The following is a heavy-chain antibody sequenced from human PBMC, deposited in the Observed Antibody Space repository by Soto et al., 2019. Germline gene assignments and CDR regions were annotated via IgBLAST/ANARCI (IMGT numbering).Heavy chain of an antibody. D-gene: IGHD5-12*01. CDR2: ISGSGGST. V-gene: IGHV3-23*01. J-gene: IGHJ4*02. CDR3: AKVHGGGTSTNTSYFDY. CDR1: GFTFSSYA. Sequence: GGSLRLSCAASGFTFSSYAMSWVRQAPGKGLEWVSAISGSGGSTYYADSVKGRFTISRDNSKNTLSLQMNSLSPDDTAVYFCAKVHGGGTSTNTSYFDYWSRGTLVTVSS.